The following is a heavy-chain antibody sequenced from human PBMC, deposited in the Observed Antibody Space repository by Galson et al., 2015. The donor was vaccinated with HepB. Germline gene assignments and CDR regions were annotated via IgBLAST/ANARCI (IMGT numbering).Heavy chain of an antibody. Sequence: SLRLSCAASGFTFANYVMNWVRQAPGKGLEWVSSISGSGGSTYYRGSFKGRFTISRDNSKNTVYLQMKSLRAEDTAVYFCATTKFGSGAYWTFDIWGPGTLVTVSS. D-gene: IGHD4/OR15-4a*01. CDR3: ATTKFGSGAYWTFDI. J-gene: IGHJ3*02. V-gene: IGHV3-23*01. CDR1: GFTFANYV. CDR2: ISGSGGST.